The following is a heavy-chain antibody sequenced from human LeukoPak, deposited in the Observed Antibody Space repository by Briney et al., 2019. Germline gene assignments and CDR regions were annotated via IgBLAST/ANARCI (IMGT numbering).Heavy chain of an antibody. V-gene: IGHV4-34*01. CDR2: INHSGST. J-gene: IGHJ6*02. D-gene: IGHD3-10*01. CDR3: ARLKLLWFGVFNYYYGMDV. Sequence: SETLSLTCAVYGGSFSGYYWSWIRQPPGKGLEWMGEINHSGSTNYNPSLKSRVTISVDTSKNQFSLKLSSVTAADTAVYYCARLKLLWFGVFNYYYGMDVWGQGNTVTVSS. CDR1: GGSFSGYY.